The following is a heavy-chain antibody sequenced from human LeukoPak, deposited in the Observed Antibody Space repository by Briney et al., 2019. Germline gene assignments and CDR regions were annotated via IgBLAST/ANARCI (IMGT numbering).Heavy chain of an antibody. Sequence: PLETLSLTCTVSGYSISSGYYWGWVRQPPGKGLEWIANLYHSGSTYYNPSLKSRVTISVDTSKNQFSLKLSSVTAADTAVYYCARVTYSIFDYWGQGTLVTVSS. V-gene: IGHV4-38-2*02. CDR3: ARVTYSIFDY. CDR2: LYHSGST. D-gene: IGHD2-21*01. J-gene: IGHJ4*02. CDR1: GYSISSGYY.